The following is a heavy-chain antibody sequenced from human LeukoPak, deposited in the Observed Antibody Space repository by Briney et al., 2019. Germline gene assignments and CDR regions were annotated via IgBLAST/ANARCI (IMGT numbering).Heavy chain of an antibody. CDR3: VRGYSGSFLDY. D-gene: IGHD1-26*01. Sequence: GGSLRLSCAASGFTFDDYAMHWVRQAPGKGLEWVSLISGDGGSTYYADSVKGRFTISRDNAKNTLSLQMSSLRAEDTAVYYCVRGYSGSFLDYWGQGTLVTVSS. CDR2: ISGDGGST. V-gene: IGHV3-43*02. J-gene: IGHJ4*02. CDR1: GFTFDDYA.